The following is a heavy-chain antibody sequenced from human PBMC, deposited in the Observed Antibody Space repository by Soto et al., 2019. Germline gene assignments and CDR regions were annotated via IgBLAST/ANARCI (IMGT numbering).Heavy chain of an antibody. CDR2: INAGNGNT. J-gene: IGHJ6*02. CDR1: GYTFTSYA. V-gene: IGHV1-3*05. CDR3: ARDPSYYGMDV. Sequence: QVQLLQSGAEEKKPGASVKVSCKASGYTFTSYAMHWVRQAPGQRVEWMGWINAGNGNTKYSQKFEGRVTITSDTSASTAYMELSSLRSEDTAVYYCARDPSYYGMDVWGQGTTVTVSS.